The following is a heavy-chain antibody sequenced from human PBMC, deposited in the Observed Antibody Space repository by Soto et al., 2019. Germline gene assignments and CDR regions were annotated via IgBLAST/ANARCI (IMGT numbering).Heavy chain of an antibody. D-gene: IGHD2-8*02. V-gene: IGHV3-23*01. Sequence: GGSLRLSCTASGCTFSSYARSWVRQGTGKGLEWVAGISFSGDNTNYADSVKGRFITSRDNSKNILYLLMNRLRTEDIGIYYCAKIALVGSFGFELAHDYWGQGILVTVSS. CDR3: AKIALVGSFGFELAHDY. J-gene: IGHJ4*02. CDR2: ISFSGDNT. CDR1: GCTFSSYA.